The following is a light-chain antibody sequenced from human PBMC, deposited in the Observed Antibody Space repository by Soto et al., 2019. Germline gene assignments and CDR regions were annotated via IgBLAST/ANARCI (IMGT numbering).Light chain of an antibody. CDR2: GAS. V-gene: IGKV3-15*01. J-gene: IGKJ4*01. Sequence: EIVMTQSPATLSVSPGERATLSCRASQSVSSNLAWYQQKPGQAPRLLIYGASTRATGIPGRFSGSGSGTEFTLTISSLQSEDFVVYYCQQYDNWRALTFGGGTKVEIK. CDR1: QSVSSN. CDR3: QQYDNWRALT.